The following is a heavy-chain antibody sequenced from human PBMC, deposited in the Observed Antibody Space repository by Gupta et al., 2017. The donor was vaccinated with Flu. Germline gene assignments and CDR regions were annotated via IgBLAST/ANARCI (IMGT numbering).Heavy chain of an antibody. Sequence: EVQLVESGGGLVQPGGSLRLSCAASGFTFSSHWMHWVRQAPGKGLVWVSRIKYDGSSTSYADSVKGRFTISRDNAKNTLYLQMNSLRAEDTAVYYCARGIVGAYGVDVWGQGTTVTVSS. CDR2: IKYDGSST. J-gene: IGHJ6*02. D-gene: IGHD1-26*01. CDR1: GFTFSSHW. V-gene: IGHV3-74*01. CDR3: ARGIVGAYGVDV.